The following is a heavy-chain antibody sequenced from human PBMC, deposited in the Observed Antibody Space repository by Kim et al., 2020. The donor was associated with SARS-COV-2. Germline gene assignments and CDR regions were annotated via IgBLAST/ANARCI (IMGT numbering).Heavy chain of an antibody. CDR3: ARDQGGRYVDY. D-gene: IGHD1-1*01. J-gene: IGHJ4*02. Sequence: SETLSLTCAVSGHSFSSVAYYWSWIRRPPGRGLEWIGYISYSGSKYFNPSLQSRVTMSVDTSKNQFSLDLSSVTAADTAVYFCARDQGGRYVDYWGQGALVTVSS. CDR2: ISYSGSK. V-gene: IGHV4-30-4*01. CDR1: GHSFSSVAYY.